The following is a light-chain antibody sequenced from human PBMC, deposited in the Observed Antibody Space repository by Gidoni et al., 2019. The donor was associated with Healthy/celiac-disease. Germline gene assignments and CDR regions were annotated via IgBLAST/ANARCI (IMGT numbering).Light chain of an antibody. V-gene: IGKV4-1*01. J-gene: IGKJ2*01. CDR3: QQYYSTPHT. CDR2: WAS. Sequence: DIVMTQSPDSLAGSLGERATINCKSSQSVLYSSNNKNYLALYQQKPGQPPKLLIYWASTRESVVPDRFSGSGSGTDFPLTISSLQAEDVAVYYCQQYYSTPHTFGQWTKLEIK. CDR1: QSVLYSSNNKNY.